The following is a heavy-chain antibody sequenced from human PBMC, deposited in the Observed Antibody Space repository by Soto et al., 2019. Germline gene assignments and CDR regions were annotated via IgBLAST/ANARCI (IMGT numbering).Heavy chain of an antibody. CDR2: ISYDESNK. CDR3: TKGVVVITSYFLH. D-gene: IGHD3-22*01. J-gene: IGHJ1*01. CDR1: GFTFSSYG. Sequence: QVQLVESGGGVVQPGRSLRLSCAASGFTFSSYGMHWVCQAPGKGLEWVAVISYDESNKYYADSVKGRFTISRDNSKNTLYLQMNSLRAEDTAVYYCTKGVVVITSYFLHWGQGTLVTVSS. V-gene: IGHV3-30*18.